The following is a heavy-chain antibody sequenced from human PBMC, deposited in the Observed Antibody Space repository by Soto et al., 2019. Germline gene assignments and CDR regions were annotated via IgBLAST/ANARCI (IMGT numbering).Heavy chain of an antibody. Sequence: SVKVSCKASGGTFSSYAISWVRQAPGQGLEWMGGIIPIFGTANYAQKFQGRVTITADESTSTAYMELSSLRSEDTAVYYCASPRCISTSCGYYYYYGMDVWGQGTTVTVSS. V-gene: IGHV1-69*13. CDR2: IIPIFGTA. D-gene: IGHD2-2*01. CDR1: GGTFSSYA. J-gene: IGHJ6*02. CDR3: ASPRCISTSCGYYYYYGMDV.